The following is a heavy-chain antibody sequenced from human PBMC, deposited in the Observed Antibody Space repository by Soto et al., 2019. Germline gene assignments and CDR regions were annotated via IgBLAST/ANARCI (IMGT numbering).Heavy chain of an antibody. D-gene: IGHD6-19*01. CDR3: ARPTSGWYKMDV. J-gene: IGHJ6*02. Sequence: PSETLSLTCTVSGGSISSYYWSWIRQPPGKGLEWIGYIYYSGSTNYNPPLKSRVTISVDTSKNQFSLKLSSVTAADTAVYYCARPTSGWYKMDVWGQGTTVTVSS. CDR1: GGSISSYY. V-gene: IGHV4-59*08. CDR2: IYYSGST.